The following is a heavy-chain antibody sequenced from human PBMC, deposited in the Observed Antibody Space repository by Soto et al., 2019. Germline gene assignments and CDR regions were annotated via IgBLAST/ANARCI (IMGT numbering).Heavy chain of an antibody. CDR3: AREIWFGELRKPFDY. J-gene: IGHJ4*02. V-gene: IGHV3-74*01. Sequence: GGSLRLSCAASGFTFSSYWMYWVRQAPGKGLVWVSRINTDGSSTSYADSVKGRFTISRDNAKNTLYLQMNSLRAEDTAVYYCAREIWFGELRKPFDYWGQGTLVTVSS. CDR2: INTDGSST. CDR1: GFTFSSYW. D-gene: IGHD3-10*01.